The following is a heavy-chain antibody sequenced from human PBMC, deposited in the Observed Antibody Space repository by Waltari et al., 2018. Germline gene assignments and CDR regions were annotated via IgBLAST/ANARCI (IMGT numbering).Heavy chain of an antibody. D-gene: IGHD1-26*01. CDR1: GGSFSGYY. J-gene: IGHJ4*02. CDR3: ATRGTSGSYLRY. V-gene: IGHV4-34*02. CDR2: INHSGSN. Sequence: QVQLQQWGAGLLRPSETLSLTCAVYGGSFSGYYWSWIRQPPGKGLEWIGEINHSGSNNYNPSLKSRVTISVDTSKNQFSLKLSSVTAADTAVYYCATRGTSGSYLRYWGQGTLVTVSS.